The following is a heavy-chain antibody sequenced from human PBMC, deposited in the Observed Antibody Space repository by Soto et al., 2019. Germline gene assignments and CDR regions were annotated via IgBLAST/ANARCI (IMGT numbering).Heavy chain of an antibody. CDR3: ARGYVDRVMDIYYYYYGMDV. J-gene: IGHJ6*02. Sequence: GGSLRLSCVASGFSFCTYGMHWFRQAPGKGLQWVAVVWYDGRNKYYADSLKGRFTISRDNSKNTLYLQMDSLRVEDTAVYYCARGYVDRVMDIYYYYYGMDVWGQGTTVTVSS. V-gene: IGHV3-33*01. CDR1: GFSFCTYG. CDR2: VWYDGRNK. D-gene: IGHD1-1*01.